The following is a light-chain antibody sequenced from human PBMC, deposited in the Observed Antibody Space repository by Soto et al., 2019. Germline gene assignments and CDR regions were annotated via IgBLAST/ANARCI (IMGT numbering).Light chain of an antibody. CDR2: EVS. CDR3: SSYSSSTTLMV. J-gene: IGLJ2*01. V-gene: IGLV2-14*01. Sequence: QSALTQPASVSGSPGQSITISCTGTSSDVGGYNYVSWYQQHPGKTPKLVIFEVSNRPSGISPRFSGSKSGNTASLTISGLQVEDEADYHCSSYSSSTTLMVFGGGTKLTVL. CDR1: SSDVGGYNY.